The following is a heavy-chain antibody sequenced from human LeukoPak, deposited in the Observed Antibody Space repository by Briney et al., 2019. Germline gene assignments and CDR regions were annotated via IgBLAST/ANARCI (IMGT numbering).Heavy chain of an antibody. J-gene: IGHJ4*02. V-gene: IGHV3-48*03. Sequence: PGGSLRLSCAASGFTFSSYEMNWVRQAPGKGLEWVSYISSSGSTIYYADSVKGRFTISRDNAKNPLYLQMNSLRAEDTAVYYCARNAWGAVETAGDYWGQGTLVTVSS. D-gene: IGHD6-19*01. CDR1: GFTFSSYE. CDR2: ISSSGSTI. CDR3: ARNAWGAVETAGDY.